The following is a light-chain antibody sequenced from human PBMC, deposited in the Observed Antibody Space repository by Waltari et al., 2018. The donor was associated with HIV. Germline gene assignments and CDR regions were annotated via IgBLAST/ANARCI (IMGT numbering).Light chain of an antibody. CDR1: ASGSSKD. Sequence: QSALAQPASVSWSPGQTITISCTCVASGSSKDVPWYQHRPGQAPKVIIYELSNRPSGVSPRFSGSKSANTASLTISGLQFEDEADYFCTSYLSSATPEFGGGTRLTVL. CDR2: ELS. CDR3: TSYLSSATPE. V-gene: IGLV2-14*01. J-gene: IGLJ3*02.